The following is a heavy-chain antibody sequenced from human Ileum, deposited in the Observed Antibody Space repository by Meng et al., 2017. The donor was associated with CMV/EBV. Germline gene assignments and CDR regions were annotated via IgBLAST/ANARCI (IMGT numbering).Heavy chain of an antibody. V-gene: IGHV3-21*01. CDR3: ARARSDFWSDGDGMDV. CDR1: GFSFSNYS. Sequence: GESLKISCAASGFSFSNYSMNWVRQAPGKGPEWVSSISPYSSYIYYSDSLKGRFTISRDNAMNSLFLQMNSLRAEDTAVYYCARARSDFWSDGDGMDVWGQGTTVTVSS. J-gene: IGHJ6*02. CDR2: ISPYSSYI. D-gene: IGHD3-3*01.